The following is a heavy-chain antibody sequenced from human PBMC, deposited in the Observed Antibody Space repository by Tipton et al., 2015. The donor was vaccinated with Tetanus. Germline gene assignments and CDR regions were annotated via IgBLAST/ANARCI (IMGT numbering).Heavy chain of an antibody. CDR1: GFTFSNYA. CDR2: ISASGRNT. Sequence: SLRLSCAASGFTFSNYAMIWVRQAPGKGLEWVSAISASGRNTYYADSVKGRFTSSRDNSKNIHYLQMNSLRAEDTATYYCAKLKSRGDSSAIEHWGQGTLVTVSS. V-gene: IGHV3-23*01. J-gene: IGHJ4*02. CDR3: AKLKSRGDSSAIEH. D-gene: IGHD2-21*02.